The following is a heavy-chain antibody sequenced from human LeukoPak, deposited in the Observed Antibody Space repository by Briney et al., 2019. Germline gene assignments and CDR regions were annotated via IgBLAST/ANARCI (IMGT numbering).Heavy chain of an antibody. CDR1: GFTFSSYV. D-gene: IGHD5-12*01. CDR2: ISGSGGSI. Sequence: GGSLRLSCAASGFTFSSYVMSWVRQAPGKGLEWVSTISGSGGSIHYADSVKGRFIISRDNSKNTLYLQMNSLRAEDTAVYYCAPDPNKWLRNYWGQGTLVTVSS. V-gene: IGHV3-23*01. CDR3: APDPNKWLRNY. J-gene: IGHJ4*02.